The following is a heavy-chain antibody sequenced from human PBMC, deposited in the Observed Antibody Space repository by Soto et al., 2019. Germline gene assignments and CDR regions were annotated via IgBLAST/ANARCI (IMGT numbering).Heavy chain of an antibody. D-gene: IGHD3-3*01. CDR1: GFTFSSHA. V-gene: IGHV3-23*01. CDR3: AKAYDLGGGYLMDYYGLDI. J-gene: IGHJ6*02. CDR2: ISGSGGST. Sequence: GGSLRLSCAASGFTFSSHAMSWVRQAPGKGLEWVSAISGSGGSTYYADSVKGRFTISRDNSRNTRYLQMNSLRAEDTAVYYCAKAYDLGGGYLMDYYGLDIWYQGTSLTASS.